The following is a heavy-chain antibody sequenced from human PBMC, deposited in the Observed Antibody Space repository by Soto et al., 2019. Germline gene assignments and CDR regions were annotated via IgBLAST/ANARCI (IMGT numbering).Heavy chain of an antibody. Sequence: QLQLQESGPGLVKPSETLSLTCTVSGDSISSNNYYWGWIRQSPGKGLEWIGSISYSGSTYYNLSLKRRVTRSVDTSKNQFSLKLSSVTAADTAVYYCARRAPYDFWSGYYQGYFDYWGQGTLVTVSS. J-gene: IGHJ4*02. CDR1: GDSISSNNYY. V-gene: IGHV4-39*01. CDR2: ISYSGST. D-gene: IGHD3-3*01. CDR3: ARRAPYDFWSGYYQGYFDY.